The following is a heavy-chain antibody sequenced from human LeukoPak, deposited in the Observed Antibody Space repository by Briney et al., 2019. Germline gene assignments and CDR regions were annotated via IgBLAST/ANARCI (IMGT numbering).Heavy chain of an antibody. V-gene: IGHV3-21*01. CDR1: GFTFSSYS. D-gene: IGHD3-22*01. Sequence: PGGSLRLSCAASGFTFSSYSMNWVRQAPGKGLEWVSSISNSSSYIYYADSVKGRFTISRDNAKNSLYLQMNSLRAEDTAVYYCARDKDYYDTSNWFDPWGQGTLVTVSS. CDR3: ARDKDYYDTSNWFDP. CDR2: ISNSSSYI. J-gene: IGHJ5*02.